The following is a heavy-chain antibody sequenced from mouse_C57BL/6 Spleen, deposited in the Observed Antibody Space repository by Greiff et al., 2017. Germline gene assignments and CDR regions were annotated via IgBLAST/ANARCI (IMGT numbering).Heavy chain of an antibody. V-gene: IGHV5-6*01. CDR2: ISSGGSYT. Sequence: EVKLQESGGDLVKPGGSLKLSCAASGFTFSSYGMSWVRQTPDKRLEWVATISSGGSYTYYPDSVKGRFTISRDNAKNTLYLQMSSLKSEDTAMYYCARHEGSGYEHAMDYWGQGTSVTVSS. D-gene: IGHD3-2*02. CDR1: GFTFSSYG. J-gene: IGHJ4*01. CDR3: ARHEGSGYEHAMDY.